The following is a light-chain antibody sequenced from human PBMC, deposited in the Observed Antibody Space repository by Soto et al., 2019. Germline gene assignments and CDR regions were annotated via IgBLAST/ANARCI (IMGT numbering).Light chain of an antibody. J-gene: IGKJ5*01. Sequence: EFVLTQSPGTLSLSPGERATLSCRAIQTVRNNYLAWYQQKPGQAPRLLIYGASTRATGIPDRFSGSGSGTDFTLTISRLEPEDFAVYYCQQYGSSPPITFGQGTRLEIK. CDR3: QQYGSSPPIT. CDR1: QTVRNNY. V-gene: IGKV3-20*01. CDR2: GAS.